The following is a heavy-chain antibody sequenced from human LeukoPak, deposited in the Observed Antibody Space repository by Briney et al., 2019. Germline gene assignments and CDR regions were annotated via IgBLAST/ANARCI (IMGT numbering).Heavy chain of an antibody. V-gene: IGHV3-64*01. J-gene: IGHJ4*02. CDR3: AKGTMDGGQYYYDSS. CDR2: ISSNGGST. D-gene: IGHD3-22*01. CDR1: GFTFSSYA. Sequence: GGSLRLSCAASGFTFSSYAMHWVRQAPGKGLEYVSAISSNGGSTYYANSVKGRFTISRDNSKNTLYLQMGSLRAEDMAVYYCAKGTMDGGQYYYDSSGGQGTLVTVSS.